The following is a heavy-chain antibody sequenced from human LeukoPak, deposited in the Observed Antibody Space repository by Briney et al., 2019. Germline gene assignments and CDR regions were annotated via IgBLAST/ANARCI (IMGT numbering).Heavy chain of an antibody. CDR3: ARAFSATTGYSSGWFGY. V-gene: IGHV3-30-3*01. Sequence: GGSLRLSCAASGFTFNTYAMDWVRQAPGKGLEWVAVISYDGNNKYYADSVKGRFTISRDNSKNTLSLQMNSLRAEDTAVYYCARAFSATTGYSSGWFGYWGQGTLVTVSS. CDR1: GFTFNTYA. CDR2: ISYDGNNK. J-gene: IGHJ4*02. D-gene: IGHD6-19*01.